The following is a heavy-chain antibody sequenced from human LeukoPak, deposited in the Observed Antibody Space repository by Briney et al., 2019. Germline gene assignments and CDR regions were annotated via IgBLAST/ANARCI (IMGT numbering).Heavy chain of an antibody. CDR2: IYYSGST. D-gene: IGHD4-17*01. J-gene: IGHJ4*02. CDR3: ARLQYGDFYFDY. Sequence: SETLSLTCTVSGGSISSSSDYWGWIRQPAGKGLEWIGSIYYSGSTSYDPSLKSRVTISVDTSKNQFSLRLSSVTAADTAVYYCARLQYGDFYFDYWGQGTLVTVSS. V-gene: IGHV4-39*01. CDR1: GGSISSSSDY.